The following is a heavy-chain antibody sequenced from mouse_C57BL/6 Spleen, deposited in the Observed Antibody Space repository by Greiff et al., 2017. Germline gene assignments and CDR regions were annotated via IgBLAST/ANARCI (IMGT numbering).Heavy chain of an antibody. J-gene: IGHJ3*01. V-gene: IGHV14-1*01. D-gene: IGHD1-1*01. CDR3: TSYGSSSSGLAY. CDR1: GFNIKDYY. Sequence: VQLQQSGAELVRPGASVKLSCTASGFNIKDYYMHWVKQRPEQGLEWIGRIDPEDGDTEYAPKFQGKATMTADTSSNTAYLQLSSLTSEDTAVYYCTSYGSSSSGLAYWGQGTLVTVSA. CDR2: IDPEDGDT.